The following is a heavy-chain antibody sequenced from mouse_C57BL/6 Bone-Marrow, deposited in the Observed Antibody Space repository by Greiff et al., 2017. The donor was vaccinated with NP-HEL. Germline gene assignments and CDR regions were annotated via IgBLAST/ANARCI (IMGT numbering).Heavy chain of an antibody. CDR1: GFTFSSYA. CDR3: AREGDYYGSSHDY. D-gene: IGHD1-1*01. J-gene: IGHJ2*01. V-gene: IGHV5-4*01. Sequence: EVQRVESGGGLVKPGGSLKLSCAASGFTFSSYAMSWVRQTPEKRLEWVATISDGGSYTYYPDNVKGRFTISRDNAKNNLYLQMSHLKSEDTAMYYCAREGDYYGSSHDYWGQGTTLTVSS. CDR2: ISDGGSYT.